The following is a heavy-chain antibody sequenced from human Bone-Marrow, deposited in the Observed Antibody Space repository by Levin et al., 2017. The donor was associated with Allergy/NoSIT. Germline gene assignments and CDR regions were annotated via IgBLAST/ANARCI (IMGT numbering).Heavy chain of an antibody. CDR2: IIPIFGTA. CDR1: GGTFSSYA. D-gene: IGHD4-17*01. CDR3: ARAGLGGDYGGDYFDY. Sequence: ASVKVSCKASGGTFSSYAISWVRQAPGQGLEWMGGIIPIFGTANYAQKFQGRVTITADESTSTAYMELSSLRSEDTAVYDCARAGLGGDYGGDYFDYWGQGTLVTVSS. V-gene: IGHV1-69*13. J-gene: IGHJ4*02.